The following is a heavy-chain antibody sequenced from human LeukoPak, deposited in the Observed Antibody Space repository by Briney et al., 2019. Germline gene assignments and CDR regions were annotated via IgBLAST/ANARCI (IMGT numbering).Heavy chain of an antibody. Sequence: SETLSLTCTVSGYSISSGYYWGWIRQPPGKGLEWIGSIYHSGSTYYNPSLKSRVTISVDTSKNQYSLKLSSVTAADTAVYYCARSTYSSGRNWFDPWGQGTLVTVSS. CDR2: IYHSGST. V-gene: IGHV4-38-2*02. D-gene: IGHD6-19*01. J-gene: IGHJ5*02. CDR1: GYSISSGYY. CDR3: ARSTYSSGRNWFDP.